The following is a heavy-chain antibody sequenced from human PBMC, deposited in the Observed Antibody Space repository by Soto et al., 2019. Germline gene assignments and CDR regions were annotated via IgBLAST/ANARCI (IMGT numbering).Heavy chain of an antibody. J-gene: IGHJ6*02. Sequence: GGSLRLSCAASGFTFRNDWMTWVRQAPGKGLEWVANIKQDGGEKYYVDSVKGRFTISRDNAKNSLYLQMNSLRAEDTAVYYCARHVPYCSDTSHCAYGMDVWGQGTTVTVSS. CDR3: ARHVPYCSDTSHCAYGMDV. D-gene: IGHD2-2*01. CDR2: IKQDGGEK. CDR1: GFTFRNDW. V-gene: IGHV3-7*05.